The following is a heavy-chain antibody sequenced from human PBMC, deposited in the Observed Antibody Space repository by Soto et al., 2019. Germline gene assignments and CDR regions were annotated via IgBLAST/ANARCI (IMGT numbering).Heavy chain of an antibody. D-gene: IGHD5-12*01. CDR3: TRVVSDIVSAFVGLDP. Sequence: GGSLRLSCTASDFTFSSSAIHWVRQASGKGLECLGRISTKSNSYEKAYAASVKGRFTISSHDSRNTAHLQMHSLKTEATADFYCTRVVSDIVSAFVGLDPWGQGTPVTVSS. J-gene: IGHJ5*02. CDR1: DFTFSSSA. CDR2: ISTKSNSYEK. V-gene: IGHV3-73*01.